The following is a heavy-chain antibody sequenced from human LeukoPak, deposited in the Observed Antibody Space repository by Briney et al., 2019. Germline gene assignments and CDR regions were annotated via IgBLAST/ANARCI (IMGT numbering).Heavy chain of an antibody. CDR2: INPNSGGT. V-gene: IGHV1-2*02. D-gene: IGHD3-16*01. CDR3: ARDRGPEWWGSFDY. CDR1: GYTFTGFY. Sequence: ASVKVSCKASGYTFTGFYLHWVRQAPGQGLEWMGWINPNSGGTNYAQKFQGRVTMTRDTSISTAYMELSSPRSNDTAVYYCARDRGPEWWGSFDYWGQGSLVTVSS. J-gene: IGHJ4*02.